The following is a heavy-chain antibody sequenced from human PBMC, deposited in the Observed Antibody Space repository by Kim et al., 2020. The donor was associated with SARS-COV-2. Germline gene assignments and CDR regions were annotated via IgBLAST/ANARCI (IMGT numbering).Heavy chain of an antibody. CDR1: GYTFTSYG. CDR2: ISAYNGNT. V-gene: IGHV1-18*04. CDR3: ARDAMVRGVIITTVDYYYYGMDV. D-gene: IGHD3-10*01. J-gene: IGHJ6*02. Sequence: ASVKVSCKASGYTFTSYGISWVRQAPGQGLEWMGWISAYNGNTNYAQKLQGRVTMTTDTSTSTAYMELRSLRSDDTAVYYCARDAMVRGVIITTVDYYYYGMDVWGQGTTVTVSS.